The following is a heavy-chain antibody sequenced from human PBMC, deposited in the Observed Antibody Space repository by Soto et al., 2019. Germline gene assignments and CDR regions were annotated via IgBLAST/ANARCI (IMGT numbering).Heavy chain of an antibody. CDR3: ARDQSYGAIDY. J-gene: IGHJ4*02. CDR2: ISSSSSTI. D-gene: IGHD5-18*01. V-gene: IGHV3-48*02. Sequence: EVQLVESGGGLVQPGGSLRLSCAASGFTFSSYSMNWVRQAPGKGLEWVSYISSSSSTIYYADSVKGRFTISRDNAKNSLYLQMSSLRDEDTAVNYCARDQSYGAIDYWGQGTLVTVSS. CDR1: GFTFSSYS.